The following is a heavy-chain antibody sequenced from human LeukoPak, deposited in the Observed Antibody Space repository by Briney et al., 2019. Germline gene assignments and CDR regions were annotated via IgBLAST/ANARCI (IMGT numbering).Heavy chain of an antibody. J-gene: IGHJ4*02. CDR3: ARGIQLWFYFDY. Sequence: ASVKVSCKASGYTLTSYFMHWVRQVPGQGLEWMGIINPSGGTTSYAQKFQGRVTMTRDTSTSTVYMELSSLRSEDTAVYYCARGIQLWFYFDYWGQGTLVTVSS. CDR2: INPSGGTT. D-gene: IGHD5-18*01. CDR1: GYTLTSYF. V-gene: IGHV1-46*01.